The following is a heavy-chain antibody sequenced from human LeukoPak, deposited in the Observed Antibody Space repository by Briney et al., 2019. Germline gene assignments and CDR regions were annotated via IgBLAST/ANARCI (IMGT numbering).Heavy chain of an antibody. V-gene: IGHV3-11*01. CDR1: GFTFSDYY. CDR3: ARDPNSSGWLVDAFDI. J-gene: IGHJ3*02. D-gene: IGHD6-19*01. CDR2: ISSSGSTI. Sequence: GGSLRLSCAASGFTFSDYYMSWIRQAPGKGLEWVSYISSSGSTICYADSVKGRFTISRDNAKNSLYLQMNSLRAEDTAVYYCARDPNSSGWLVDAFDIWGQGTMVTVSS.